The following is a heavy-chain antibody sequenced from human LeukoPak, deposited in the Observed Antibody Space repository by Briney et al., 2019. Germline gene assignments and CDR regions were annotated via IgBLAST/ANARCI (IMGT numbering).Heavy chain of an antibody. J-gene: IGHJ4*02. CDR1: GFTFSTYW. CDR2: IKQDGSEK. CDR3: ARDWDGSGRFDY. D-gene: IGHD3-10*01. Sequence: GGSLRLSCAASGFTFSTYWMSWVRQAPGKGLEWVANIKQDGSEKYYVDSVKGRFTISRDNPENSLYLQMKSLRAEDTAVYYCARDWDGSGRFDYWGQGTLVTVSP. V-gene: IGHV3-7*01.